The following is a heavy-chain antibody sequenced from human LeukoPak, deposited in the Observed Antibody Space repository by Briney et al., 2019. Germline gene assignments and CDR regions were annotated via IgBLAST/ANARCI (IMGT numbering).Heavy chain of an antibody. CDR3: PKGGVPAAPSY. J-gene: IGHJ4*02. Sequence: GGSLRLSCAASGLTFSRYAMSWVRQAPGKGLEWVAAISGSGGSTYYADSAKGRFTISRDNSKNTLYLQMNSLRAEDTAVYYCPKGGVPAAPSYWGQGTLVTVSS. D-gene: IGHD2-2*01. CDR1: GLTFSRYA. CDR2: ISGSGGST. V-gene: IGHV3-23*01.